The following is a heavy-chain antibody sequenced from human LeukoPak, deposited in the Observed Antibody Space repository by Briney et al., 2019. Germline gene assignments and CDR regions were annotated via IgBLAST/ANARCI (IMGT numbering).Heavy chain of an antibody. D-gene: IGHD5-18*01. J-gene: IGHJ4*02. Sequence: ASVKVSCKASGYTFTSFGISWVRQAPGQGPEWMGWISAYNGNTNYIQKFQGRVTMTTDTSTDTAYMELRSLTSDDTAVYYCARDLGLDTTMIFFDFWGQGTLVTVSS. CDR2: ISAYNGNT. CDR1: GYTFTSFG. V-gene: IGHV1-18*01. CDR3: ARDLGLDTTMIFFDF.